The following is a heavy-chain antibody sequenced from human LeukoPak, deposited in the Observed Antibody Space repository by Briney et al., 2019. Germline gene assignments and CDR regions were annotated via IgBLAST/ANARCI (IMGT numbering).Heavy chain of an antibody. CDR2: INPNSGDT. Sequence: GASVKVSCKASGYTFTGYYMHWVRQAPGQGLEWMGWINPNSGDTKYAQKFQGRVTMTRDTSISTAYMELSRLRSDDTAVYYCATDMVGYCGGVTCYSEAYWGQGTLVTVSS. V-gene: IGHV1-2*02. D-gene: IGHD2-15*01. CDR3: ATDMVGYCGGVTCYSEAY. CDR1: GYTFTGYY. J-gene: IGHJ4*02.